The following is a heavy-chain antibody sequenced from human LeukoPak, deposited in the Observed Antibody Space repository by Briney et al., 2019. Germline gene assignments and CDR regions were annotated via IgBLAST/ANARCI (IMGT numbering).Heavy chain of an antibody. J-gene: IGHJ3*02. CDR3: ATDFWSGYTQISDAFDI. CDR2: TQYDGSNK. V-gene: IGHV3-30*02. D-gene: IGHD3-3*01. CDR1: GFTFSSYG. Sequence: SGGSLRLSCAASGFTFSSYGMHWVRQAPGKGLEWVAFTQYDGSNKYYADSVKGRFTISRDNSKNTLYLQMNSLRAEDTAVYYCATDFWSGYTQISDAFDIWGQGTMVTVSS.